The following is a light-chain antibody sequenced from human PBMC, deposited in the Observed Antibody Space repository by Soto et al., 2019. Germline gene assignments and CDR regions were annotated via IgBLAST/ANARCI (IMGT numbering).Light chain of an antibody. CDR2: GAS. CDR1: QSVSSSF. CDR3: QQYDSSPWT. V-gene: IGKV3-20*01. Sequence: SVLTQSPGTLSLSPGERATLSWRASQSVSSSFLAWYQLKPGQAPRLLIYGASSRATGIPDRFSGSGSGTDFTLTISRLEPEDFAVYYCQQYDSSPWTFGQGTKVEIK. J-gene: IGKJ1*01.